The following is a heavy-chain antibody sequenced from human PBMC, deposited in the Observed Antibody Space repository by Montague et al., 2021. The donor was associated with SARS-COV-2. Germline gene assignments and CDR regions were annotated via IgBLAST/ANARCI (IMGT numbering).Heavy chain of an antibody. V-gene: IGHV4-61*01. D-gene: IGHD2-21*02. CDR1: DGSVISTYPH. J-gene: IGHJ5*02. CDR2: LFHIDTA. Sequence: SETLSLTCTVSDGSVISTYPHWHWIRQSPGRGLEWIGGYLFHIDTADYNASLRSRVTISVDTSKNQFSLNLSSVTAADTAMYYCARELQYNWFDPWGQGTLVTVSS. CDR3: ARELQYNWFDP.